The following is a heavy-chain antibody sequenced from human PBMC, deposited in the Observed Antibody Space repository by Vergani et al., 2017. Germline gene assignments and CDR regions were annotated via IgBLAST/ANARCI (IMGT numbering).Heavy chain of an antibody. CDR2: IIPILGIA. V-gene: IGHV1-69*02. D-gene: IGHD2-2*01. CDR3: AREGMPVCCSRTSCSSPRNTGLLAHYYYYMDV. CDR1: GGTFSSYT. J-gene: IGHJ6*03. Sequence: QVQLVQSGAEVKKPGSSVKVSCKASGGTFSSYTISWVRQAPGQGLEWMGRIIPILGIANYAQKFQGRVTMTADKSTSTAYMELSSLRSEDTSVYYCAREGMPVCCSRTSCSSPRNTGLLAHYYYYMDVWGKGTTVTVSS.